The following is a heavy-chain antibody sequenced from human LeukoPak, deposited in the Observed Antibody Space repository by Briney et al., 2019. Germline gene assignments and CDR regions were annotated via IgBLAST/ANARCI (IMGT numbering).Heavy chain of an antibody. V-gene: IGHV3-30-3*01. CDR2: ISYDGSNK. CDR1: GFTFSSYA. J-gene: IGHJ4*02. CDR3: ARGVRTTVTADVLIDY. Sequence: QSGGSLRLSCAASGFTFSSYAMHWVRQAPGKGLEWVAVISYDGSNKYYADSVKGRFTTSRDNAKNTLYLQMNSLRAEDTAVYYCARGVRTTVTADVLIDYWGQGTLVTVSS. D-gene: IGHD4-17*01.